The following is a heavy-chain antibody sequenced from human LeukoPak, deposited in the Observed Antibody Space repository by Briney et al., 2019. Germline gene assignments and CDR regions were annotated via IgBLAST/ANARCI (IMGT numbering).Heavy chain of an antibody. J-gene: IGHJ5*02. CDR1: GGSISSSSYY. D-gene: IGHD3-22*01. Sequence: SETLSLTCTVSGGSISSSSYYWGWIRQPPGKGLEWIGSIYYSGSTYYNPSLKSRVTISVDTSKNQFSLKLSSVTAADTAVYYCARVTDSSGYYYEEYWFDPWGQGTLVTVSS. CDR2: IYYSGST. V-gene: IGHV4-39*07. CDR3: ARVTDSSGYYYEEYWFDP.